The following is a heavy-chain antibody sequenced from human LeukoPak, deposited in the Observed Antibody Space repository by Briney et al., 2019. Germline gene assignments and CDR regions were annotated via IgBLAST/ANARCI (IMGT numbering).Heavy chain of an antibody. Sequence: GGSLRLSCAASGFTFSSYSMNWVRQAPGKGLEWVSSISSSSSYIYYADSVKGRFTISRDNAKNSLYLQMNSLRAEDTAVYYCAKKRGDSSGYYFCFDYWGQGTQVTVSS. CDR1: GFTFSSYS. CDR3: AKKRGDSSGYYFCFDY. V-gene: IGHV3-21*04. J-gene: IGHJ4*02. D-gene: IGHD3-22*01. CDR2: ISSSSSYI.